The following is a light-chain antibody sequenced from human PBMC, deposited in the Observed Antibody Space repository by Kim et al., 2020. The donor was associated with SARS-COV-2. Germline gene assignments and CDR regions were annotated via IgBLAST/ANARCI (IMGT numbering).Light chain of an antibody. Sequence: APGKTARITCGGNNIGSKSVHWYKQKPGQAPVLVIYYDSDRPSGIPERFSGSNSGNTATLTISRVEAGDEADYYCQVWDSSSDHRVFGGGTKLTVL. CDR3: QVWDSSSDHRV. CDR2: YDS. J-gene: IGLJ3*02. CDR1: NIGSKS. V-gene: IGLV3-21*04.